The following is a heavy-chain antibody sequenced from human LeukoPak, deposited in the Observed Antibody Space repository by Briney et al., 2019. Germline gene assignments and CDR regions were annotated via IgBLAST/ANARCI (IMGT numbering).Heavy chain of an antibody. CDR3: ARDRAYYGSGSYYNSNWFDP. V-gene: IGHV1-18*01. CDR2: ISAYNGNT. D-gene: IGHD3-10*01. Sequence: ASVKVSCKASGYTFTSYGISWVRQAPGQGLEWMGWISAYNGNTNYAQKLQGRVTMTTDTSTSTAYMELRSLRSDDTAVYCCARDRAYYGSGSYYNSNWFDPWGQGTLVTVSS. J-gene: IGHJ5*02. CDR1: GYTFTSYG.